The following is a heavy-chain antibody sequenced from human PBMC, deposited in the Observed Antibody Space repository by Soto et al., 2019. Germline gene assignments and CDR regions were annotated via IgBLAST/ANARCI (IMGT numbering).Heavy chain of an antibody. CDR2: IFSSDDK. V-gene: IGHV2-26*01. D-gene: IGHD2-2*01. CDR1: GLSLSNGKLG. J-gene: IGHJ5*02. Sequence: SGPTLVNPTAPLTLTCTVSGLSLSNGKLGVSWSRQPPGKALEWLAHIFSSDDKSYSTSLRSRLSISKDTSRSQVVLTMTNLDPMGSATYYCALIKDCSRTDCYLASFDPWGQGTLVTVAS. CDR3: ALIKDCSRTDCYLASFDP.